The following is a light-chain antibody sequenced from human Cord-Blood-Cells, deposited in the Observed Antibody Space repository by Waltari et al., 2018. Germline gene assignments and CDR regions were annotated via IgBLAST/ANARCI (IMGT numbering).Light chain of an antibody. CDR2: DVS. CDR1: SRDVGGYNY. Sequence: QSALTQPASVSGSPGQSLTLSCTGTSRDVGGYNYVSWYQQHPGKAPKLMIYDVSNRPSGVSNRFSGSKSGNTASLTISGLQAEDEADYYCSSYTSSSTLVFGGGTKLTVL. V-gene: IGLV2-14*01. J-gene: IGLJ2*01. CDR3: SSYTSSSTLV.